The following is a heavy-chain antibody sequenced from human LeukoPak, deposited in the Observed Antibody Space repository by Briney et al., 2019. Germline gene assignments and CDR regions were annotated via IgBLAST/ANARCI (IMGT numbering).Heavy chain of an antibody. CDR1: GGSISSYY. V-gene: IGHV4-59*01. J-gene: IGHJ4*02. CDR3: ARGRDYYDSSGYSNPFDY. CDR2: TYYSGST. Sequence: PSETLSLTCTVSGGSISSYYWSWIRQPPGKGLEWIGYTYYSGSTNYNPSLKSRVTISVDTSKNQFSLKLSSVTAADTAVYYCARGRDYYDSSGYSNPFDYWGQGTLVTVSS. D-gene: IGHD3-22*01.